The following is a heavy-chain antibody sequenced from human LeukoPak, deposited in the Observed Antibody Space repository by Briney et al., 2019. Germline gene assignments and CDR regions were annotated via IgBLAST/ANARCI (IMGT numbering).Heavy chain of an antibody. D-gene: IGHD2-2*02. CDR2: IYPGDSDT. CDR3: ARRDCSSISCYTGWFDP. Sequence: EESLKISCKGSGYSFTSYWIGWVRQMPGKGLEWMGIIYPGDSDTRYSPSFQGQVTISADKSISTAYLQWSSLKASDTAMYYCARRDCSSISCYTGWFDPWGQGTLVTVSS. V-gene: IGHV5-51*01. CDR1: GYSFTSYW. J-gene: IGHJ5*02.